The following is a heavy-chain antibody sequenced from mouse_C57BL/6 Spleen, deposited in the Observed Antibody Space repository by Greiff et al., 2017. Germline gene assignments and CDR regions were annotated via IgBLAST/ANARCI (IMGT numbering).Heavy chain of an antibody. J-gene: IGHJ2*01. CDR2: INPNNGGT. Sequence: VQLQQSGPELVKPGASVKISCKASGYTFTDYYMNWVKQSPGKSLEWIGDINPNNGGTSYNQKFKGKATLTVDKSSSTAYMELRSLTSEDSAVYYCARYYYGSSFDYWGQGTTLTVSS. CDR1: GYTFTDYY. D-gene: IGHD1-1*01. V-gene: IGHV1-26*01. CDR3: ARYYYGSSFDY.